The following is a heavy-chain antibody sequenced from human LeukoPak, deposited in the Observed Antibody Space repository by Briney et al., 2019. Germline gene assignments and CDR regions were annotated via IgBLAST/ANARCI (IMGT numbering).Heavy chain of an antibody. Sequence: SVKVSCKAFGTTYRSYAINWVRQAPGQGLEWMGAIIPSFGTVKYAQKFQGRVTMTADESTSTAYMDLNYLRSDDTAAYFCARATSANEYSYGFHFDYWGQGTLVTVSS. V-gene: IGHV1-69*01. J-gene: IGHJ4*02. D-gene: IGHD5-18*01. CDR2: IIPSFGTV. CDR1: GTTYRSYA. CDR3: ARATSANEYSYGFHFDY.